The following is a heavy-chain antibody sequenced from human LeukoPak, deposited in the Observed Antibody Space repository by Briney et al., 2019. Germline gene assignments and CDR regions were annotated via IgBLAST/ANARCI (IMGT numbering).Heavy chain of an antibody. D-gene: IGHD4-17*01. CDR3: ARDTPTTVTQEGVIFDY. J-gene: IGHJ4*02. V-gene: IGHV1-46*01. CDR2: INPSGGGT. Sequence: ASVKVSCKASGYTFTSYCMHWVRQAPGQGLEWLGIINPSGGGTSYAQKFQGRVTMTRDTSTSTVYMELSSLRSEDTAVYYCARDTPTTVTQEGVIFDYWGQGTLVTVSS. CDR1: GYTFTSYC.